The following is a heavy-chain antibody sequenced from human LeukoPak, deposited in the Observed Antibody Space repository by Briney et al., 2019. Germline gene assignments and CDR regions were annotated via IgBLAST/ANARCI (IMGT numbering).Heavy chain of an antibody. J-gene: IGHJ4*02. CDR2: INPNSGGT. V-gene: IGHV1-2*02. D-gene: IGHD6-13*01. Sequence: ASVKVSCKASGYTFTGYYMHWVRQAPGQGPEWMGWINPNSGGTNYAQKFQGRVTMTRDTSISTAYMELSRLRSDDTAVYYCASPGGIAAAGTFDYWGQGTLVTVSS. CDR1: GYTFTGYY. CDR3: ASPGGIAAAGTFDY.